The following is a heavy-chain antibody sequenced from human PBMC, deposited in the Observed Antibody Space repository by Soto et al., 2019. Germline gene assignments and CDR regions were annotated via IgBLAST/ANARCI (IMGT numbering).Heavy chain of an antibody. Sequence: EVELLESGGGLVQPGGSLRLSCKASGFMFNNSAMTWVRQAPGQGLQWVASVSDNGGSRGGTYYADSVKGRFTISRDNSKNTLHLQLDSLTGAGTAVYYCARAKAVVIAALDIWGQGTMVTVSS. CDR2: VSDNGGSRGGT. CDR3: ARAKAVVIAALDI. V-gene: IGHV3-23*01. D-gene: IGHD2-21*01. CDR1: GFMFNNSA. J-gene: IGHJ3*02.